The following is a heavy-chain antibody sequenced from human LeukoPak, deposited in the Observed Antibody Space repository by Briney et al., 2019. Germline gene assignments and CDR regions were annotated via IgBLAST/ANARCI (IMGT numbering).Heavy chain of an antibody. J-gene: IGHJ4*02. D-gene: IGHD3-22*01. Sequence: ASVKVSCKASGGTFRSYAISWVRQAPGQGLEWMGWISAYNGNTNYAQKLQGRVTMTTDTSTSTAYVELRSLRSDDTAVYYCARDTYDSSGYYHYFDYWGQGTLVTVSS. V-gene: IGHV1-18*04. CDR3: ARDTYDSSGYYHYFDY. CDR1: GGTFRSYA. CDR2: ISAYNGNT.